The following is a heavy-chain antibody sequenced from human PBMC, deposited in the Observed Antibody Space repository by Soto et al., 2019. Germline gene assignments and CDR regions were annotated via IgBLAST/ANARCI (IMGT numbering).Heavy chain of an antibody. Sequence: PSETLALTCAVYGGSFSGYYWSWIRQPPGKGLEWIGEINHSGSTNYNPSLKSRVTISVDTSKNQFSLKLSSVTAADTAVYYCARGDYYDSSGYYTWFAPWGQGTLVTVSS. V-gene: IGHV4-34*01. CDR3: ARGDYYDSSGYYTWFAP. D-gene: IGHD3-22*01. CDR2: INHSGST. J-gene: IGHJ5*02. CDR1: GGSFSGYY.